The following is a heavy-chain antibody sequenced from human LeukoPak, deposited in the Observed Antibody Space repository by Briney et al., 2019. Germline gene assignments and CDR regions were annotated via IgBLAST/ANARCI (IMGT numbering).Heavy chain of an antibody. CDR1: GYTFTGYY. CDR3: ARWQDGGNPGFDC. D-gene: IGHD4-23*01. Sequence: ASVKVSCKASGYTFTGYYMHWVRQAPGQGLEWMGWINPNSGGTNYAQKFQGRVTMTRDTSISTAYMELSRLRSDDTAVYYCARWQDGGNPGFDCWGQGTLVTVSS. V-gene: IGHV1-2*02. J-gene: IGHJ4*02. CDR2: INPNSGGT.